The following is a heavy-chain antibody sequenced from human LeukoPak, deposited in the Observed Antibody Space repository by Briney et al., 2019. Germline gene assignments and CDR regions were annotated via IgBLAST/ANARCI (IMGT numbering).Heavy chain of an antibody. J-gene: IGHJ6*02. CDR3: GKVRSPGDCLYYAMDV. Sequence: PGGSLRLSCAPSAFTFSRYGMQWVRQAPGKGLEWVANIKQDGSEKYYVDSVKGRFTISRDNAKNSLYLQMNSLRADDTALYYCGKVRSPGDCLYYAMDVWGQGTTVTVSS. CDR2: IKQDGSEK. V-gene: IGHV3-7*02. D-gene: IGHD2-21*02. CDR1: AFTFSRYG.